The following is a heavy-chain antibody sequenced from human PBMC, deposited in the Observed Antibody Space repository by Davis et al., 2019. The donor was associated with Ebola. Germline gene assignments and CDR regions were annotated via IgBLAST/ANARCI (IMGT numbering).Heavy chain of an antibody. V-gene: IGHV4-34*01. Sequence: MPSETLSLTCAVYGGSFSGYYWSWIRQPPGKGLEWIGEITHSGSTNYNPSLKSRVTISVDTSKNQFSLKLSSVTAAYTAVYYCARGHPSLYWGQGTLVTVSS. CDR1: GGSFSGYY. CDR2: ITHSGST. J-gene: IGHJ4*02. CDR3: ARGHPSLY.